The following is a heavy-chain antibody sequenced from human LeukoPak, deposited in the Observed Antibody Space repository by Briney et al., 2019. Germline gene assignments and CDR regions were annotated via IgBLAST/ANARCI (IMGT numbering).Heavy chain of an antibody. CDR3: ARATTAYCTGGICPNFDY. CDR1: GDSIRDYF. D-gene: IGHD2-8*02. CDR2: IYNGGSTDHYPS. V-gene: IGHV4-59*01. Sequence: SETLSLTCTVSGDSIRDYFWNWIRQPPGKGLEWIGYIYNGGSTDHYPSHYNPSLNSRATISLLTSKNQFSLKLTSVTAADTALYYCARATTAYCTGGICPNFDYWGQGTLVTVSS. J-gene: IGHJ4*02.